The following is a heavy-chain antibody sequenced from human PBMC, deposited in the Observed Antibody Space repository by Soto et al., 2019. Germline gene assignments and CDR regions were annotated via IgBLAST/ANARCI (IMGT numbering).Heavy chain of an antibody. V-gene: IGHV4-59*01. D-gene: IGHD4-17*01. Sequence: LSLTCTASGDSISSYYWSWIRQPPGKGLEWIGYIYNSGSTNYNPSLKSRVTISLDTSKNQFSLKLSSVTAADTAVYYCARDDYHDYAPWFDPWGQGTLVTVSS. CDR2: IYNSGST. CDR3: ARDDYHDYAPWFDP. CDR1: GDSISSYY. J-gene: IGHJ5*02.